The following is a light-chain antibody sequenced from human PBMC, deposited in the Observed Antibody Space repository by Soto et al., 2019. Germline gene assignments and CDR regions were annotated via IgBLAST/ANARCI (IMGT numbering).Light chain of an antibody. J-gene: IGLJ1*01. V-gene: IGLV2-14*01. CDR3: SSYTNSSSRDE. CDR1: SSDVGGYNY. Sequence: QPALTQPASVSGSPGQSITISCTGTSSDVGGYNYVSWYQQHPGKAPKLMIYEVSNRPSGVSNRFSGSKSGNTASLTISGLQAQDEFEYYCSSYTNSSSRDELGNGTKVTVL. CDR2: EVS.